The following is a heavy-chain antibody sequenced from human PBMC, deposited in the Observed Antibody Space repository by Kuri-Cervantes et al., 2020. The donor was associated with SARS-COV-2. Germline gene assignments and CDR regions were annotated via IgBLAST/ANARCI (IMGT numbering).Heavy chain of an antibody. CDR2: INPNSGGT. D-gene: IGHD6-6*01. CDR3: ARLVLGGTYSSSYGSGDY. CDR1: GGTFSSYA. J-gene: IGHJ4*02. V-gene: IGHV1-2*02. Sequence: ASVKVSCKASGGTFSSYAISWVRQAPGQGLEWMGWINPNSGGTNYAQKFQGRVTMTRDTSISTAYMVLSRLRSDDTAVYYCARLVLGGTYSSSYGSGDYWGQGTLVTVSS.